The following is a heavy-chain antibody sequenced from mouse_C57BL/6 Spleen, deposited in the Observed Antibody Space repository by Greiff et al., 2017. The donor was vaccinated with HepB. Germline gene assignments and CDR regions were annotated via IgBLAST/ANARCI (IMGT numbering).Heavy chain of an antibody. CDR2: ISDGGSYT. Sequence: EVMLVESGGGLVKPGGSLKLSCAASGFTFSSYAMSWVRQTPEKRLEWVATISDGGSYTYYPDNVKGRFTISRDNAKNNLYLQMSHLKSEDTAMYYCARGGGTGYWGQGTTLTVSS. D-gene: IGHD3-3*01. CDR1: GFTFSSYA. V-gene: IGHV5-4*03. J-gene: IGHJ2*01. CDR3: ARGGGTGY.